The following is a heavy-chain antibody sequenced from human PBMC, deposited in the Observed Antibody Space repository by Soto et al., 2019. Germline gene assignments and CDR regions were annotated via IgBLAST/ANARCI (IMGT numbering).Heavy chain of an antibody. CDR3: ANRRELWFGELLDAGTDL. J-gene: IGHJ5*02. Sequence: GGSLRLSCAASGFTFSSYAMSWVRQAPGKGLEWVSAISGSGGSTYYADSVKGRCTISRDNSKNTLYLQMNSLRADDTAVYYCANRRELWFGELLDAGTDLWGQGTLVTVSS. CDR2: ISGSGGST. D-gene: IGHD3-10*01. CDR1: GFTFSSYA. V-gene: IGHV3-23*01.